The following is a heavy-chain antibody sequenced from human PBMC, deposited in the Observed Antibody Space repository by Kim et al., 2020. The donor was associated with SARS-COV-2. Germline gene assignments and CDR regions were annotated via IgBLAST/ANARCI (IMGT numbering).Heavy chain of an antibody. V-gene: IGHV1-2*02. CDR3: ASTLLEGQRSGELLLSRYHSYYYMDV. D-gene: IGHD3-10*01. J-gene: IGHJ6*03. CDR2: INPNSGGT. Sequence: ASVKVSCKASGYTFTGYYMHWVRQAPGQGLEWMGWINPNSGGTNYAQKFQGRVTMTRDTSISTAYMELSRLRSDDTAVYYCASTLLEGQRSGELLLSRYHSYYYMDVWGKGTTVTVSS. CDR1: GYTFTGYY.